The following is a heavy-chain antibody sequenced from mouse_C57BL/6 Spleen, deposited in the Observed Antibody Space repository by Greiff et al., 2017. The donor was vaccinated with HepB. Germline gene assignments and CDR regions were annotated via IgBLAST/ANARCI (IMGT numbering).Heavy chain of an antibody. J-gene: IGHJ1*03. CDR2: IYPRDGST. CDR1: GYTFTDHT. CDR3: ARRRNYGSEYFDV. D-gene: IGHD1-1*01. Sequence: VKLMESDAELVKPGASVKISCKVSGYTFTDHTIHWMKQRPEQGLEWIGYIYPRDGSTKYNEKFKGKATLTADKSSSTAYMQLNSLTSEDSAVYFCARRRNYGSEYFDVWGTGTTVTVSS. V-gene: IGHV1-78*01.